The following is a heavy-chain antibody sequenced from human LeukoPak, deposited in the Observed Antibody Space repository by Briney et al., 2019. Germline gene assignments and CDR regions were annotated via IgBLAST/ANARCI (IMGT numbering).Heavy chain of an antibody. Sequence: GGSLRLSCEASGFTFSSYSMNWVRQAPGKGLEWVANIKQDGSEKYYVDSVKGRFTISRDNAKNSLYLQMNSLRAEDTAVYYCARVRYYYYMDVWGKGTTVTVSS. D-gene: IGHD3-10*01. J-gene: IGHJ6*03. CDR1: GFTFSSYS. CDR2: IKQDGSEK. V-gene: IGHV3-7*01. CDR3: ARVRYYYYMDV.